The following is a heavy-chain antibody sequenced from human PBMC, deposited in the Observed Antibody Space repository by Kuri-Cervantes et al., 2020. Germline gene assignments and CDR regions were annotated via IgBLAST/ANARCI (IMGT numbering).Heavy chain of an antibody. Sequence: GESLKISCAASGFTLSNFWMNWVRQAPGKGPEWVANIKQDESEKYLVDSVRGRFAISRDNAKNSLYLQMNSLRAEDTAVYYCARARGYCSGGSCFPPDYWGQGTLVTVSS. D-gene: IGHD2-15*01. V-gene: IGHV3-7*01. CDR2: IKQDESEK. J-gene: IGHJ4*02. CDR3: ARARGYCSGGSCFPPDY. CDR1: GFTLSNFW.